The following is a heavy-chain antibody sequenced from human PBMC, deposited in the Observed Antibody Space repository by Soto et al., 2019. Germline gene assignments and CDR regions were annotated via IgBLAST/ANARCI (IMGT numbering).Heavy chain of an antibody. J-gene: IGHJ6*02. V-gene: IGHV3-23*01. CDR1: GFTFSSYA. CDR3: AKKQWLVLDYYYGMDV. CDR2: ISGSGGST. D-gene: IGHD6-19*01. Sequence: EVQLLESGGGLVQPWGSLRLSCAASGFTFSSYAMSWVRQAPGKGLEWVSAISGSGGSTYYADSVKGRFTISRDNSKNTLYLQMNSLRAEDTAVYYCAKKQWLVLDYYYGMDVWGQGTTVTVSS.